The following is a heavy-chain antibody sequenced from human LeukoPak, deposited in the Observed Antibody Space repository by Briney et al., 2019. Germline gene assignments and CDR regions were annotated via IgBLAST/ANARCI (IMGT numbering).Heavy chain of an antibody. Sequence: PSETLSLTCTVSGGSVSSGSYYWSWIRQPPGKGLEWIGYIYYSGSTNYNPSLKSRVTISVDTSKNQFSLKLSSVTAADTAMYYCARGVVVAAYGMDVWGQGTTVTVSS. J-gene: IGHJ6*02. D-gene: IGHD2-15*01. CDR2: IYYSGST. CDR1: GGSVSSGSYY. V-gene: IGHV4-61*01. CDR3: ARGVVVAAYGMDV.